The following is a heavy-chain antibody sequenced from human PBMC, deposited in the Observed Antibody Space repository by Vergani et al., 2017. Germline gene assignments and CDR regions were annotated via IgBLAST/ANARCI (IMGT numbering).Heavy chain of an antibody. CDR1: GRSISSSTSS. Sequence: QLQLQESGPGLVKPSETLSLTCTVSGRSISSSTSSWGWIPPPPPPGVGWLWIIYYSGRTYYNPFLNSRVTISVDTSKHQFSLKLSSVTAADTAVYYCARXSPIAARPGLGVPYAFDIWGQGTMVTVSS. V-gene: IGHV4-39*01. D-gene: IGHD6-6*01. CDR2: IYYSGRT. J-gene: IGHJ3*02. CDR3: ARXSPIAARPGLGVPYAFDI.